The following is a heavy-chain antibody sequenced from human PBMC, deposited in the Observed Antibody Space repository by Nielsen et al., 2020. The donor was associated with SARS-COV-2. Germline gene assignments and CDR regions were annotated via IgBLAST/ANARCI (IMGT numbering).Heavy chain of an antibody. J-gene: IGHJ6*02. CDR3: ARWGGDYSRDYVGMDV. Sequence: GESLKISCAASGFTFSSYSMNWVRQAPGKGLEWVSSISSSSSYIYYADSVKGRFTISRDNAKNSLYLQMNSLRAKDTAVYYCARWGGDYSRDYVGMDVWGQGTTVTVSS. D-gene: IGHD4-11*01. V-gene: IGHV3-21*01. CDR1: GFTFSSYS. CDR2: ISSSSSYI.